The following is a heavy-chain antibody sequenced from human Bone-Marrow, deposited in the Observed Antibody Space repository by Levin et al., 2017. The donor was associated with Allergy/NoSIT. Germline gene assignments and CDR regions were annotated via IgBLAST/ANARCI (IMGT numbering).Heavy chain of an antibody. Sequence: SQTLSLTCAVYGGSFSGYYWSWIRQPPGKGLEWIGEINHSGSTNYNPSLKSRVTISVDTSKNQFSLKLSSVTAADTAVYYCARGLIGTQGTWGQGTLVTVSS. CDR1: GGSFSGYY. V-gene: IGHV4-34*01. CDR3: ARGLIGTQGT. D-gene: IGHD1-1*01. CDR2: INHSGST. J-gene: IGHJ5*02.